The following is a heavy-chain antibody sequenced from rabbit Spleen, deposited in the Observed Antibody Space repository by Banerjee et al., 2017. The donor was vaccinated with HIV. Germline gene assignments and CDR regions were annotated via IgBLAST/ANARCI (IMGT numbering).Heavy chain of an antibody. CDR2: IYAGRSGDT. J-gene: IGHJ4*01. V-gene: IGHV1S40*01. CDR1: GFSFSSGYW. D-gene: IGHD1-1*01. CDR3: AREEYTGDGGYPFNL. Sequence: QSLEESGGGLVKTGASLTLTCTASGFSFSSGYWMCWVRQAPGKGLEWIACIYAGRSGDTYYATRAKGRFTISRTSSTTVTLLMTSLTAADTATYFCAREEYTGDGGYPFNLWGPGTLVTVS.